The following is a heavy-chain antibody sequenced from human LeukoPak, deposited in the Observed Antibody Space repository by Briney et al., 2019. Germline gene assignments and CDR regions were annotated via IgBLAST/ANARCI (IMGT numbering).Heavy chain of an antibody. CDR3: AKAGAVCSSTSCYANY. D-gene: IGHD2-2*01. Sequence: GGSLRLSCAASGFTFSIYAMSWVRQAPGRGLEWVSAISGSGRDTYYTDSVKGRFTISRDNSKNTLYLQMHSLRAEDTAVYYCAKAGAVCSSTSCYANYWGQGTLVTVSS. V-gene: IGHV3-23*01. J-gene: IGHJ4*02. CDR2: ISGSGRDT. CDR1: GFTFSIYA.